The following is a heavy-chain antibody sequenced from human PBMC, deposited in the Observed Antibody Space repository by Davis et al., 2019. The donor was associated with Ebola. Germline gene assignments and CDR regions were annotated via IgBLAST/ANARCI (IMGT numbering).Heavy chain of an antibody. CDR2: ISSSSSYI. D-gene: IGHD6-19*01. Sequence: PGGSLRLSCAASGFTLSSYSMNCVRQAPGKGLEWVSSISSSSSYIYYADSVKGRFTISRDNAKNSLYLQMNSLRAEDTAVYYCARGTTPGSGSPGWGQGTLVTVSS. CDR1: GFTLSSYS. J-gene: IGHJ4*02. CDR3: ARGTTPGSGSPG. V-gene: IGHV3-21*01.